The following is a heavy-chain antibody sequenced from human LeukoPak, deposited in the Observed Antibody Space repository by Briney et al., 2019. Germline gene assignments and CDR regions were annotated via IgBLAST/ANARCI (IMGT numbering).Heavy chain of an antibody. CDR2: IKPDGTTK. J-gene: IGHJ4*02. CDR3: ANYPHDFWSGYPSNYFDY. D-gene: IGHD3-3*01. V-gene: IGHV3-7*03. Sequence: GGSLRLSCAASRFPFSSYSMTWVRQAPGKGLEWVANIKPDGTTKFYVDSVKGRFTISRDNALNSLYLQMNSLRAEDTAVYYCANYPHDFWSGYPSNYFDYWGQGTLVTVSS. CDR1: RFPFSSYS.